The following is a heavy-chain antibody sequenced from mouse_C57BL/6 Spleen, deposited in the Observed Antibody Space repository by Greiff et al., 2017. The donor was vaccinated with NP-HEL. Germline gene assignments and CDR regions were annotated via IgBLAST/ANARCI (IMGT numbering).Heavy chain of an antibody. CDR1: GYTFTSYW. CDR3: ARSLIYYYGSSYFDY. CDR2: INPSNGGT. Sequence: QVQLQQPGTELVKPGASVKLSCKASGYTFTSYWMHWVKQRPGQGLEWIGNINPSNGGTNYNEKFKSKATLTVDKSSSTAYMQLSSLTSEDSAVYYCARSLIYYYGSSYFDYWGQGTTLTVSS. D-gene: IGHD1-1*01. V-gene: IGHV1-53*01. J-gene: IGHJ2*01.